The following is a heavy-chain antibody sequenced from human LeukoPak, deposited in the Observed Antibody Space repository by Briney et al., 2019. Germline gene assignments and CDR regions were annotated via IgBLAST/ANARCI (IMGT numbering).Heavy chain of an antibody. CDR1: GYTFTGYY. Sequence: ASVKVSCKSSGYTFTGYYIHWVRQAPGQGLEWMGWINPNSGGPNYAQKFQGRVTMTRDTSISTAYMEMSRLRSDDTAVYYCARDVSAGGTNWFDPWGQGTLVTVSS. D-gene: IGHD3-16*01. CDR2: INPNSGGP. V-gene: IGHV1-2*02. J-gene: IGHJ5*02. CDR3: ARDVSAGGTNWFDP.